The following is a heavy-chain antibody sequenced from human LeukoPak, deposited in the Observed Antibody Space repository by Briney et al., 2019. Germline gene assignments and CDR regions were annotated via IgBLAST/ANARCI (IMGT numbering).Heavy chain of an antibody. Sequence: PGGSLRLSCAASGFTVSSNYMSWVRQAPGKGLEWVSVIYSGGSTYYADSVKGRFTISRDNSKNTLYLQMNSLRAEDTAVYYCAKQWPGGWFDPWGQGTLVTVSS. D-gene: IGHD5-12*01. CDR2: IYSGGST. CDR3: AKQWPGGWFDP. V-gene: IGHV3-66*04. CDR1: GFTVSSNY. J-gene: IGHJ5*02.